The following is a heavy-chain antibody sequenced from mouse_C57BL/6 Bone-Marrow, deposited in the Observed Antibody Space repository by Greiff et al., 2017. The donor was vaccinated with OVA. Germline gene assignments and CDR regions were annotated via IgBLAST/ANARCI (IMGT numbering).Heavy chain of an antibody. V-gene: IGHV1-7*01. D-gene: IGHD2-3*01. CDR2: INPSSGYT. Sequence: QVQLQQSGAELAKPGASVKLSCKASGYTFTSYWMHWVKQRPGQGLEWIGYINPSSGYTKYNQKFKDKATLTADKSPSTAYMQLSSLTYEDSAVYYCARWLLGYWGQGTTLTVSS. CDR1: GYTFTSYW. J-gene: IGHJ2*01. CDR3: ARWLLGY.